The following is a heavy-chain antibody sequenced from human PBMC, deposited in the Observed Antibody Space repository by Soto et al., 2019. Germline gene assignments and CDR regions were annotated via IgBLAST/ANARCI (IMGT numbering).Heavy chain of an antibody. J-gene: IGHJ4*02. CDR2: IYHSGST. Sequence: SETLSLTCAVSGGSISSGGYSWSWIRQPPGKGLEWIGYIYHSGSTYYNPSLKSRVTISVDRSKNQFSLKLSSVTAADTAVYYCAAGGGLPRYDWGQGTRVTVSS. CDR3: AAGGGLPRYD. V-gene: IGHV4-30-2*01. CDR1: GGSISSGGYS. D-gene: IGHD5-12*01.